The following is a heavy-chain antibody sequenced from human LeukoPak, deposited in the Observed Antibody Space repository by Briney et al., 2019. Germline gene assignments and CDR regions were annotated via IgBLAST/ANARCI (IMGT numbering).Heavy chain of an antibody. Sequence: GGSLRLSCAASGFTFSSYAMHWVRQAPGKGLEWVAVISYDGSNKYYADSVKGRFTISRDNSKNTLYLQMNSLRAEDTAVYYCARDNVAGIAASGRGADVWGKGTTVTVSS. D-gene: IGHD6-13*01. J-gene: IGHJ6*04. V-gene: IGHV3-30-3*01. CDR1: GFTFSSYA. CDR2: ISYDGSNK. CDR3: ARDNVAGIAASGRGADV.